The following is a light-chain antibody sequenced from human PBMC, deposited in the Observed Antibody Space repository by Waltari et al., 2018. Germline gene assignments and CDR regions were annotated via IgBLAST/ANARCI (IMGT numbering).Light chain of an antibody. J-gene: IGLJ3*02. Sequence: QSALTQPASVSGSPGQSITISCTGPSSDVGNYDLIPWYQQHPNKAPKLIIYEGNKRPPGVSNRFSGSTSGNTASLTIPGVQAEDGADYFCCSYAGSATFAVFGGGTKLTVL. CDR1: SSDVGNYDL. V-gene: IGLV2-23*03. CDR2: EGN. CDR3: CSYAGSATFAV.